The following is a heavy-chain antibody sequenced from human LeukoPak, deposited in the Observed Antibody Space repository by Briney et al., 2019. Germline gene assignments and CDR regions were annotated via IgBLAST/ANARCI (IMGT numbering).Heavy chain of an antibody. D-gene: IGHD6-6*01. CDR2: ISWNSGSI. CDR3: ARSPYSSSSYYFDY. Sequence: GGSLRLSCAASGFTFSRYSMNWVRQAPGKGLEWVSGISWNSGSIGYADSVKGRFTISRDNAKNSLYLQMNSLRAEDTALYYCARSPYSSSSYYFDYWGQGTLVTVSS. CDR1: GFTFSRYS. J-gene: IGHJ4*02. V-gene: IGHV3-9*01.